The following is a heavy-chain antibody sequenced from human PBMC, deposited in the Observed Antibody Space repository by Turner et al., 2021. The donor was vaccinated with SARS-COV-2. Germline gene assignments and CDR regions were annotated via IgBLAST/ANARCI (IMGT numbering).Heavy chain of an antibody. D-gene: IGHD2-21*01. CDR2: ISGSGGST. Sequence: EVQLWGSRGGLVQPGGPLRLTCAASGLTFGSYRMSWVRQVPGKGLEWVSDISGSGGSTYYADAVKGRFTISRDNYKNTLYLKMNSLRAEDTAVYYCAKDLCGYFYYWGQGTLVTVSS. J-gene: IGHJ4*02. V-gene: IGHV3-23*01. CDR1: GLTFGSYR. CDR3: AKDLCGYFYY.